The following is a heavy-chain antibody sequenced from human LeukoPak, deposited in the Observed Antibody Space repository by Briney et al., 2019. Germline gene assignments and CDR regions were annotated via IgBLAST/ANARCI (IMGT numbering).Heavy chain of an antibody. V-gene: IGHV4-31*03. J-gene: IGHJ4*02. CDR2: IYYSGST. Sequence: SQTLSLTCTVSGASVSSGDYYWSWIRQLPGKGLEWIGYIYYSGSTYYNPYLKSRLTISVDTSKNQFSLKLSSVTAADTAVYYCARRRGNTSGFQGYYFDYWGQGTLVTVSS. D-gene: IGHD6-19*01. CDR3: ARRRGNTSGFQGYYFDY. CDR1: GASVSSGDYY.